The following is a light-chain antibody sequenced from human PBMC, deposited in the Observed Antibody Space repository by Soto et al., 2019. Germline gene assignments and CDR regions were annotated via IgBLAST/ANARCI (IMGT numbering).Light chain of an antibody. CDR1: KAISEY. V-gene: IGKV1-27*01. CDR2: GAS. J-gene: IGKJ1*01. CDR3: HSYNSIPRT. Sequence: DIQMAQSQSSRSESIGDRVTITCRPSKAISEYLAWYQQTPGNAPNLLIYGASILQSGVPSRFSGSGSGTHFTLTISSLQPEDVATYYCHSYNSIPRTFGQGTTVEIK.